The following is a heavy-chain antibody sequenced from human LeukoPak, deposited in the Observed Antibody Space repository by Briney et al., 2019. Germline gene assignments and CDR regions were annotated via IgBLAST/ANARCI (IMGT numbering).Heavy chain of an antibody. Sequence: GGSLRLSCAASGFTFSNYAMSWVRQAPGRGLEWVSAISASGGSTYYADSVKGRFTISRDNSKNTLYLQMNSLRAEDTAVYYCAKNGARNGDNWNHGNYFDYWGQGTLVTVSS. J-gene: IGHJ4*02. CDR1: GFTFSNYA. D-gene: IGHD1-14*01. V-gene: IGHV3-23*01. CDR2: ISASGGST. CDR3: AKNGARNGDNWNHGNYFDY.